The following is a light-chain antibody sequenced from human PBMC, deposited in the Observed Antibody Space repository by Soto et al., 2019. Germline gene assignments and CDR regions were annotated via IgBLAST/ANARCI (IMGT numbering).Light chain of an antibody. CDR2: GAS. Sequence: DMAMTQSPATLSVSPGERATLSCRASQSISSNLAWYQQKPGQSPRLLIYGASTRATGVPARFSGSGSGTEFTLTISSLKSEDFAVYYCQQYKSWPPGLFTFGPGTKVDIK. J-gene: IGKJ3*01. V-gene: IGKV3-15*01. CDR1: QSISSN. CDR3: QQYKSWPPGLFT.